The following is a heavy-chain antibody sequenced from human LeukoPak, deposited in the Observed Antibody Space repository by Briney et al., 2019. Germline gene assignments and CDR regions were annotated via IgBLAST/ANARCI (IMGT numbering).Heavy chain of an antibody. CDR3: ARESYGSGSYYGP. V-gene: IGHV4-59*01. Sequence: TSETLSLTCTVSGGSISSYYWSWLRQPPGKGLEWIGYIYYSGSTNYNPSLKSRVTISVDTSKNQFSLKLSSVTAADTAVYYCARESYGSGSYYGPWGQGTLVTVSS. CDR2: IYYSGST. D-gene: IGHD3-10*01. CDR1: GGSISSYY. J-gene: IGHJ5*02.